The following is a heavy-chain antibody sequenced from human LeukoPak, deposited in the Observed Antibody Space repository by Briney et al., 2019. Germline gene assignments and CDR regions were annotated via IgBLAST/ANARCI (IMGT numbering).Heavy chain of an antibody. J-gene: IGHJ6*03. V-gene: IGHV1-69*01. CDR2: IIPIFGTV. CDR1: GGTFSSYA. CDR3: ARGGGSPDYYYYYMDV. D-gene: IGHD3-10*01. Sequence: SVKVSCKASGGTFSSYAISWVRQAPGQGLEWMGGIIPIFGTVNYAQKFQGRVTITADESTTTAYMELSSLRFEDTAVYYCARGGGSPDYYYYYMDVWGKGTTVTVSS.